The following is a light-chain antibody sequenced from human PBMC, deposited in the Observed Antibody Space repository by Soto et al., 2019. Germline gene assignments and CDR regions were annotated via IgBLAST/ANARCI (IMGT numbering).Light chain of an antibody. Sequence: EILMTQSPATLSVSPGERTTLACRASQSVGGNLAWYQQKPGQAPRLLIYAASTRASGVPARFSGSGSGTEFTLTISSLQSEDFAVYYCQQYNNWLRTFGHGTKVDIK. CDR3: QQYNNWLRT. CDR2: AAS. CDR1: QSVGGN. V-gene: IGKV3-15*01. J-gene: IGKJ1*01.